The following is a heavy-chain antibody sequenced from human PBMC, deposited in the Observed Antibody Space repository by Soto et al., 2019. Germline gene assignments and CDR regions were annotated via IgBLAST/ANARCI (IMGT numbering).Heavy chain of an antibody. CDR1: GYTFTSYD. CDR3: ARAREYYYGMDV. J-gene: IGHJ6*02. CDR2: MNPNSGNT. Sequence: QVQLVESGAEVKKPGASVKVSCKASGYTFTSYDINWVRQAIGQGLEWMGWMNPNSGNTGYAQKFQGRVTMTRNTSISTAYMELSSLRSEDTAVYYCARAREYYYGMDVWGQGTTVTVSS. V-gene: IGHV1-8*01.